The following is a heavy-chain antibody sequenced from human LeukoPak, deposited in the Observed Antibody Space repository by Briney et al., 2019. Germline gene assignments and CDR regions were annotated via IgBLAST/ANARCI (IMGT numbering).Heavy chain of an antibody. CDR1: GYTFSNHG. D-gene: IGHD2-8*01. Sequence: ASVKVSCKTSGYTFSNHGISWVRQAPGQGPEWMGWINPNSGGTKYAQKFQGRVTVTRDTSTSTAYMELSGLRTDDTATYYCARVEYCTKGVCINYDLWGQGTLVTVSS. J-gene: IGHJ4*02. CDR3: ARVEYCTKGVCINYDL. V-gene: IGHV1-2*02. CDR2: INPNSGGT.